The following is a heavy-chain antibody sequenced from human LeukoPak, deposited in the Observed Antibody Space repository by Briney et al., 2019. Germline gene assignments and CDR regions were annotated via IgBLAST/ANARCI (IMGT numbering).Heavy chain of an antibody. J-gene: IGHJ4*02. Sequence: PGGSLRLSCAASGFTFSDYYMSWIRQAPGKGLEWVSYISSSSSYTNYADSVKGRFTISRDNAKKSLYLQMNSLRAEDTAVYYCARDLTGRPHDYWGQGTLVTVSS. V-gene: IGHV3-11*05. CDR1: GFTFSDYY. CDR2: ISSSSSYT. D-gene: IGHD1-14*01. CDR3: ARDLTGRPHDY.